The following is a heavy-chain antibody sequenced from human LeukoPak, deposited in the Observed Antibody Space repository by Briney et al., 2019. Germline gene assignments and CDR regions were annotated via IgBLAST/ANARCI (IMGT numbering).Heavy chain of an antibody. CDR2: ISGGGGSTYYA. J-gene: IGHJ5*02. Sequence: GGSLRLSCAASGFTFSTYAMSWVRQAPGKGLEWVSFISGGGGSTYYAYYADSVKGRFTISRDNSKNTLYLQMNSLRAEDTAVYYCAKDRYYDFWSGYSVWFDPWGQGTLVTVSS. CDR1: GFTFSTYA. V-gene: IGHV3-23*01. CDR3: AKDRYYDFWSGYSVWFDP. D-gene: IGHD3-3*01.